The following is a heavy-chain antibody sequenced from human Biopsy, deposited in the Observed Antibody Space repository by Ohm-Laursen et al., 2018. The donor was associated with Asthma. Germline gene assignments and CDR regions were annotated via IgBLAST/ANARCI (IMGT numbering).Heavy chain of an antibody. D-gene: IGHD3-10*01. CDR2: INPSGGST. CDR3: ARVSITPGAFDI. V-gene: IGHV1-46*01. J-gene: IGHJ3*02. CDR1: GYTFTSYY. Sequence: ASVKVSCKASGYTFTSYYMHWVRQAPGQGFEWMGIINPSGGSTSYAQKFQGRVTMTRDTSTSTVYMELSSLRSEDTAVYYCARVSITPGAFDIWGQGTMVTVSS.